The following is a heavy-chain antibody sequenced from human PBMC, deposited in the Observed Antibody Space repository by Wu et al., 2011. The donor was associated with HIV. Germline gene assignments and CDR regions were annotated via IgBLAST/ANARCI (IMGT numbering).Heavy chain of an antibody. V-gene: IGHV1-69*14. CDR3: ATDPTIVGEG. J-gene: IGHJ1*01. CDR2: IIPMFNTA. Sequence: VQLVQSGAEVKKPGSSVKVSCKTSGGSFSSYAIIWVRQAPGQGLEWMGRIIPMFNTANYAQNFQSRLTLTADKSTSTAYMELSSLRSEDTAVYYCATDPTIVGEGWGQGTRVTVSS. D-gene: IGHD2/OR15-2a*01. CDR1: GGSFSSYA.